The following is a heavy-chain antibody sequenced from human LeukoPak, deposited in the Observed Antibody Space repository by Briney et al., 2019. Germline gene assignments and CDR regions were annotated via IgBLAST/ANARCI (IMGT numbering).Heavy chain of an antibody. CDR2: IYYSGST. D-gene: IGHD4-11*01. CDR3: ARDYSSSSWMEAFEI. Sequence: SQTLSLTCTVSGGSISSGGYYWSWIRQHPGKGLEWIGYIYYSGSTYHNPSLKSRVTISVDTSKNQFSLKLSSVTAADTAVYYCARDYSSSSWMEAFEIWGPGTKVTVSS. V-gene: IGHV4-31*03. CDR1: GGSISSGGYY. J-gene: IGHJ3*02.